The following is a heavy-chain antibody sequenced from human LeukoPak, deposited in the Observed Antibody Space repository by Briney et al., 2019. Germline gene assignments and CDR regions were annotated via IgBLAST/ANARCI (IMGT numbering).Heavy chain of an antibody. V-gene: IGHV4-59*08. D-gene: IGHD3-10*01. CDR1: GGSISSYF. J-gene: IGHJ6*02. Sequence: SETLSLTCTVSGGSISSYFWSWIRQPPGKGLEWIAYIYFSGSTNYNPSLKSRVTISVDTSKNQFSLKLSSVTAADTAVYYCARLGERGHREFGELSPPIYYYYGMDVWGQGTTVTVSS. CDR3: ARLGERGHREFGELSPPIYYYYGMDV. CDR2: IYFSGST.